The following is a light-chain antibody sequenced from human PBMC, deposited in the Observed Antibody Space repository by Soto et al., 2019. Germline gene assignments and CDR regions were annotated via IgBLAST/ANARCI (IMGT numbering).Light chain of an antibody. CDR2: DTS. V-gene: IGKV3-20*01. J-gene: IGKJ1*01. Sequence: IVLTQSPGPLSLSPGQRATLSCRASQTVRDRYLAWYQHKPGQAPSLLIYDTSTRATGGPDRFGGSGSGTDFALTISSGGPEGCAIYFCQQDGSSPGLFSRRTKVVI. CDR1: QTVRDRY. CDR3: QQDGSSPGL.